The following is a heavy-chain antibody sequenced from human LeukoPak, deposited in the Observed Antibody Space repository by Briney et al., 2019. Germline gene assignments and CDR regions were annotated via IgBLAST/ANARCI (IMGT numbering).Heavy chain of an antibody. Sequence: SETLSLTCAVSGYSTSSGYYWGWIRQPPGKGLEWIGSIYHSGSTYYNPSLKSRVTISVDTSKNQFSLKLSSVTAADTAVYYCAGEVLWFGELSNYYYYGMDVWGKGTTVTVSS. J-gene: IGHJ6*04. CDR2: IYHSGST. CDR1: GYSTSSGYY. D-gene: IGHD3-10*01. CDR3: AGEVLWFGELSNYYYYGMDV. V-gene: IGHV4-38-2*02.